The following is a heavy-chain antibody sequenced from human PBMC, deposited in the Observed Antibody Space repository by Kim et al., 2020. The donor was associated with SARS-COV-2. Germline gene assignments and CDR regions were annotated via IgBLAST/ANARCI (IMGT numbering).Heavy chain of an antibody. V-gene: IGHV3-53*01. Sequence: TNNAGSVKGRFTISRDNSKNTLYLQMNSLRAEDKAVYYCARGPGVNWFDPWGQGTLVTVSS. CDR2: T. CDR3: ARGPGVNWFDP. D-gene: IGHD3-10*01. J-gene: IGHJ5*02.